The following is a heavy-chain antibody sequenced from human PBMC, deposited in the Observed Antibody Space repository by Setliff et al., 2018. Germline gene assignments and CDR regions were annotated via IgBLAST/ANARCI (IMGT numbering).Heavy chain of an antibody. CDR3: ARMSGFLYMDG. D-gene: IGHD6-25*01. J-gene: IGHJ6*03. V-gene: IGHV4-39*01. Sequence: PSETLSLTCTVSGGSVSNSGFFWGWLRQAPGKGLEWIGNIYDSGSSNYNASLKSRLIITRDTSKNQISLKLTSVTAADTAVYYRARMSGFLYMDGWGKGTTVTVSS. CDR2: IYDSGSS. CDR1: GGSVSNSGFF.